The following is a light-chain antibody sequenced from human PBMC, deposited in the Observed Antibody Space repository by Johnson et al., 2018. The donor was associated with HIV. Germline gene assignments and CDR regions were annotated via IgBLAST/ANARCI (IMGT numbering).Light chain of an antibody. V-gene: IGLV1-51*02. CDR1: SSNIRNNY. J-gene: IGLJ1*01. Sequence: QSVLTQAPSVSAAPGQKVTISCSGTSSNIRNNYVSWYQQVPGAAPKLLIYKNDKRPSGIPDRFSGSRSGTSATLGMTGLQTGDEADSYCGAWDSGLTAGVFGTGTKVTVL. CDR2: KND. CDR3: GAWDSGLTAGV.